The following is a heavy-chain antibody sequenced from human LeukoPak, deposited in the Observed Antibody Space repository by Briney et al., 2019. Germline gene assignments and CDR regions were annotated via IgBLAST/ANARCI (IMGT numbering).Heavy chain of an antibody. D-gene: IGHD3-22*01. V-gene: IGHV1-69*04. CDR3: ARDKRYDSSGQLPDY. Sequence: SVKVFCKASGGTFSSYAISWVRQAPGQGLEWMGRIIPILGIANYAQKFQGRVTITADKSTSTAYMELSSLRSEDTAVYYCARDKRYDSSGQLPDYWGQGTLVTVSS. CDR2: IIPILGIA. CDR1: GGTFSSYA. J-gene: IGHJ4*02.